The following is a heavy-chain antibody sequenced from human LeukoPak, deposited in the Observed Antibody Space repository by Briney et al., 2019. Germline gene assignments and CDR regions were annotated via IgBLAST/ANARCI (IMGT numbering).Heavy chain of an antibody. CDR2: MNPNSGNT. J-gene: IGHJ4*02. CDR1: GYTFTSYD. CDR3: ALDEWKLLQNGY. V-gene: IGHV1-8*01. D-gene: IGHD1-26*01. Sequence: ASVKVSCKASGYTFTSYDINWVRQATGQGLEWMGWMNPNSGNTGYAQKFQGRVTMTRNTSISTAYMELSSLRSEDTAVYYCALDEWKLLQNGYWGQGTLVTVSS.